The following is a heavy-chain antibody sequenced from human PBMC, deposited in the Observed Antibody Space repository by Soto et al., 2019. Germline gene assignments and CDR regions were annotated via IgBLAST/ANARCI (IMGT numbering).Heavy chain of an antibody. V-gene: IGHV1-69*13. D-gene: IGHD6-6*01. Sequence: AASVKVSCKASGGTFSSYALSWVRQAPGQGLEWMGGLIPIFGTANYAQKVQGRVTITADDSTGTAYMELSSLRSEDTAVYYCARVFIAARPKDYYYYGMDVWGQGTTVTVSS. CDR1: GGTFSSYA. CDR3: ARVFIAARPKDYYYYGMDV. CDR2: LIPIFGTA. J-gene: IGHJ6*02.